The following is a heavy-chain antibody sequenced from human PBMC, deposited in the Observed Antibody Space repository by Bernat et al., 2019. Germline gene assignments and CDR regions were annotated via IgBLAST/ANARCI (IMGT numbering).Heavy chain of an antibody. D-gene: IGHD1-1*01. CDR2: ISLYTGNS. Sequence: QVQLVQSGAEVKKPGASVKVSCKASGYTFTNYGFSWVRQAPGQGLEWLGWISLYTGNSDYAQRLQGRVTMTTDTSTSTAYMELRSLRSEDTAVYYCAREADRTGTADAFDIWGQGTMVTVSS. CDR3: AREADRTGTADAFDI. V-gene: IGHV1-18*01. CDR1: GYTFTNYG. J-gene: IGHJ3*02.